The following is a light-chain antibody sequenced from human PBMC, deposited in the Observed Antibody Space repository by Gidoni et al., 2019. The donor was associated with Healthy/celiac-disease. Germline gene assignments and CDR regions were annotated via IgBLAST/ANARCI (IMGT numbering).Light chain of an antibody. CDR1: SSNIGNNA. J-gene: IGLJ3*02. CDR2: YDD. V-gene: IGLV1-36*01. CDR3: AAWDDSLNAWV. Sequence: QSVLTQPPSVSEAPTQRVTISCSRSSSNIGNNAVNWYPQLPGKAPKLIIYYDDLLPSGVSDRFSGSKSGTSASLAISGLQSEDDADYYCAAWDDSLNAWVFGGGTKLTVL.